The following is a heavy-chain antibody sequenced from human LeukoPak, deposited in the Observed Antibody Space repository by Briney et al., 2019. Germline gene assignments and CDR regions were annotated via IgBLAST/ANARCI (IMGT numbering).Heavy chain of an antibody. J-gene: IGHJ4*02. D-gene: IGHD3-9*01. Sequence: SGTLSLTCAVYGGSFSGYYWSWIRQPPGKGLEWIGEINHSGSTNYNPSLKSRVTISVDTSKNQFSLKLSSVTAADTAVYYCARLRYFDWLLTGRYFDYWGQGTLVTVSS. CDR2: INHSGST. CDR3: ARLRYFDWLLTGRYFDY. CDR1: GGSFSGYY. V-gene: IGHV4-34*01.